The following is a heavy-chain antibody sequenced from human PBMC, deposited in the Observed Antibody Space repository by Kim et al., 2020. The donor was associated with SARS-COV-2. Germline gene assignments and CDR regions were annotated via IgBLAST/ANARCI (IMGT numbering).Heavy chain of an antibody. Sequence: SVKVSCKASGGTFSSYAISWVRQAPGQGLEWMGGIIPIFGTANYAQKFQGRVTITADESTSTAYMELSSLRSEDTAVYYCARDEAVEEDGYNYNWFDPWGQGTLVTVSS. J-gene: IGHJ5*02. V-gene: IGHV1-69*13. D-gene: IGHD5-12*01. CDR1: GGTFSSYA. CDR2: IIPIFGTA. CDR3: ARDEAVEEDGYNYNWFDP.